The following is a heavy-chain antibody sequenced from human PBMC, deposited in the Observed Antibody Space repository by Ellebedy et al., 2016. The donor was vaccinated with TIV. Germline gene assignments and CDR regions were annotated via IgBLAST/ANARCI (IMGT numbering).Heavy chain of an antibody. J-gene: IGHJ4*02. CDR3: AIRYSSGWSLDY. V-gene: IGHV1-46*01. CDR2: INPSGGRT. D-gene: IGHD6-19*01. Sequence: ASVKVSXXASGYTFTSYYMHWVRQAPGQGLEWMGIINPSGGRTSYAQKFQGRVTMTRDTSTSTVYIELSSLRSEDTAVYYCAIRYSSGWSLDYWGQGTLVTVSS. CDR1: GYTFTSYY.